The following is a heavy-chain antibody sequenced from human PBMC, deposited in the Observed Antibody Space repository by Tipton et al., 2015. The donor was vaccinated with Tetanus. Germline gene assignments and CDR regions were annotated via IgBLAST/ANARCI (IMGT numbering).Heavy chain of an antibody. Sequence: SLRLSCAASGFIFSSYGIHWVRQAPGKGLEWLAGSWYDGTDKYYADSVKGRFTISRDNSKNTLYLQMNSLRVGDTALYYCAREADCSGGSCFSGDFDTWGQGTQVTVSS. J-gene: IGHJ4*02. V-gene: IGHV3-33*01. CDR1: GFIFSSYG. CDR3: AREADCSGGSCFSGDFDT. CDR2: SWYDGTDK. D-gene: IGHD2-15*01.